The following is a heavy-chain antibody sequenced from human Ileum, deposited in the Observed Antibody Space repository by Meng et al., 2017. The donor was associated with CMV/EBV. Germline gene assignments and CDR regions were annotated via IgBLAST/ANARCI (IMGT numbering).Heavy chain of an antibody. V-gene: IGHV1-18*04. D-gene: IGHD6-6*01. J-gene: IGHJ4*02. Sequence: QVHLVQSGSEVKNIGASVKVSCKASGYTFSSYSFSLVRQAPGQGLEWMGWISAYNGDIKYAQKFRDRVTMTTDTSTSTAYMDLRGLRSDDTAVYYCARDHASSSQLLDYWGQGTLVTVSS. CDR3: ARDHASSSQLLDY. CDR1: GYTFSSYS. CDR2: ISAYNGDI.